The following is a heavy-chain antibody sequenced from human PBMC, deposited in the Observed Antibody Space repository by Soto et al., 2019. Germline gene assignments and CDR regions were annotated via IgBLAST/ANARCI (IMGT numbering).Heavy chain of an antibody. CDR1: GGTFSSYA. Sequence: ASVKVSCKASGGTFSSYAISWVRQAPGQGLEWMGGIIPIFGTANYAQKFQGRVTITADESTSTAYMELSSLRSEDTAVYYCARSSYYSYYYYYGMDVWGQGTTVTVSS. D-gene: IGHD2-15*01. V-gene: IGHV1-69*13. CDR3: ARSSYYSYYYYYGMDV. CDR2: IIPIFGTA. J-gene: IGHJ6*02.